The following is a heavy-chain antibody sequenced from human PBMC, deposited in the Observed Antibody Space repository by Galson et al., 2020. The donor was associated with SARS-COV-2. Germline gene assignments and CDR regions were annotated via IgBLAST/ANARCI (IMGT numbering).Heavy chain of an antibody. CDR1: GYTLTELS. CDR2: FDPEDGET. D-gene: IGHD2-2*01. J-gene: IGHJ4*02. Sequence: SVKVSCKVSGYTLTELSMHWVRQAPGKGLEWMGGFDPEDGETIYAQKFQGRVTMTEDTSTDTAYMELSSLRSEATAVYYWATEPSALSRRAPLGCWGKGTLVTVSS. CDR3: ATEPSALSRRAPLGC. V-gene: IGHV1-24*01.